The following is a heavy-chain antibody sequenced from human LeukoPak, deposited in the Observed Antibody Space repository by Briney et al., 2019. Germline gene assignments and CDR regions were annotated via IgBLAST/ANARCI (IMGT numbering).Heavy chain of an antibody. CDR3: ARVRSPRYFDY. CDR2: ISSGNSNI. Sequence: GGSLRLSCAASGFTFSSYTMNWVRQAPGKGLEWVSYISSGNSNIHYADSVKGRFTISRDNAKNSLYLQMNSLRAEDTAVYYCARVRSPRYFDYWGQGTLVTVSS. CDR1: GFTFSSYT. V-gene: IGHV3-48*01. J-gene: IGHJ4*02.